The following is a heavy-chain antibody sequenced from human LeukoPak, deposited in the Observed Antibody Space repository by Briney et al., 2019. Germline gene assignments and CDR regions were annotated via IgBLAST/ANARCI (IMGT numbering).Heavy chain of an antibody. Sequence: SETLSLTCTVSGGSISSYYWSWIRQPPGKGLEWIGYIYYSGSTNYNPSLKSRVTISVDTSENQSSLKLSSVTAADTAVYYCARHARYYYDSSGYYYYFDYWGQGTLVTVSS. V-gene: IGHV4-59*08. CDR1: GGSISSYY. D-gene: IGHD3-22*01. CDR2: IYYSGST. J-gene: IGHJ4*02. CDR3: ARHARYYYDSSGYYYYFDY.